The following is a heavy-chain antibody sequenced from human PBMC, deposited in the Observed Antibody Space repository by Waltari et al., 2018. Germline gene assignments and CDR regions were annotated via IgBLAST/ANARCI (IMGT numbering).Heavy chain of an antibody. Sequence: QVQLVQSGAEVKKPGASVKVSCKASGYTFTSYYMHWVRQAPGPGLEWMGIINPSGGSTSYAQKCQGRVTMTRDTSTSTVYMELSSLRAEDTAVYYCAREGGYYDLTEGLGYWGQGTLVTVSS. CDR1: GYTFTSYY. CDR3: AREGGYYDLTEGLGY. J-gene: IGHJ4*02. V-gene: IGHV1-46*01. D-gene: IGHD3-22*01. CDR2: INPSGGST.